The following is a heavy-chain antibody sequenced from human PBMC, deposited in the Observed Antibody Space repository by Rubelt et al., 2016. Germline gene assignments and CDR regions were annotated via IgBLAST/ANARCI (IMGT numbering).Heavy chain of an antibody. J-gene: IGHJ4*02. D-gene: IGHD6-13*01. Sequence: QVQLVQSGAEVKKPGSSVKVSCKASGGTFSSYAITWVRQAPGQGLEWMGWISTYNGNTNYAEKFQGRVTLTRDTSTTTAYMELRSLNSADTAVYYCASTAAGIDYWGQGTLVTVSS. CDR1: GGTFSSYA. CDR3: ASTAAGIDY. CDR2: ISTYNGNT. V-gene: IGHV1-18*01.